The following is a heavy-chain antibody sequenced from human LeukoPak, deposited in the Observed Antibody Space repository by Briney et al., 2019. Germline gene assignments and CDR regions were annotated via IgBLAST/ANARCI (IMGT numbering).Heavy chain of an antibody. V-gene: IGHV3-23*01. CDR2: ISGSGYST. Sequence: GGSLRLSCAASGFTFSSYALSWVRQAPGKGLEWVSAISGSGYSTYYADSVKGRFTISRDNSKKTLYLQMNSVRAEDTAVYYCARDLDVVAGLDYWGQGTLVTVSS. CDR1: GFTFSSYA. D-gene: IGHD2-2*01. CDR3: ARDLDVVAGLDY. J-gene: IGHJ4*02.